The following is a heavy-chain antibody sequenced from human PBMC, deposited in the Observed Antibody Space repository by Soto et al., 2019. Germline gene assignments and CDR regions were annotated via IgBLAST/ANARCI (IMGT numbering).Heavy chain of an antibody. V-gene: IGHV3-9*01. CDR2: INWNGVNK. CDR3: AKDVDRLGELWGYFQS. D-gene: IGHD3-16*01. J-gene: IGHJ1*01. CDR1: GFMFEDFA. Sequence: EVQLVESGGGLEQPGRSLRLSCTVSGFMFEDFAMHWVRQAPGQGLEWVSGINWNGVNKGYAESVLGRFTISRDNAKKSLYMDMNYLRHEDKSLYFCAKDVDRLGELWGYFQSWGQGTMVTVSS.